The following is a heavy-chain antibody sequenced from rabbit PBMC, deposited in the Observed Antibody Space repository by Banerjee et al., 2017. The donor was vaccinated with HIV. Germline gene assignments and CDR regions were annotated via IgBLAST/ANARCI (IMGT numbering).Heavy chain of an antibody. CDR1: GFSFSSGYW. Sequence: QSLEESGGDLVKPGASLTLTCTASGFSFSSGYWICWVRQAPGKGLEWIACIYAGSGSTYYASWAKGRFTISKTSSTTVTLQMTSLTAADTATYFCARSPSTTSSVYWDYYFNLWGPGTLVTVS. CDR3: ARSPSTTSSVYWDYYFNL. D-gene: IGHD1-1*01. V-gene: IGHV1S40*01. J-gene: IGHJ4*01. CDR2: IYAGSGST.